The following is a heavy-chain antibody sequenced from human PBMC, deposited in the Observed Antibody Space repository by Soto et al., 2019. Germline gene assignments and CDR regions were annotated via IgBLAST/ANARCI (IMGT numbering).Heavy chain of an antibody. Sequence: GGSLRLSCAASGFTFDDYAMHWVRQAPGKGLEWVSGISWNSGSIGYADSVKGRFTISRDNAKNSLYLQMNSLRAEDTALYYCAKLPPIVVVPAAIFSDAFDIWGQGTMVTVSS. CDR3: AKLPPIVVVPAAIFSDAFDI. J-gene: IGHJ3*02. D-gene: IGHD2-2*01. CDR1: GFTFDDYA. V-gene: IGHV3-9*01. CDR2: ISWNSGSI.